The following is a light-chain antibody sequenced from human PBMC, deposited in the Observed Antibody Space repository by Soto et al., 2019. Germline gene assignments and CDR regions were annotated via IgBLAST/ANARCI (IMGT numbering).Light chain of an antibody. CDR2: WAS. Sequence: DNVMTQSSDSLAVSLGERATLNCKSSRSVVYGSYNKNYLAWYQQKPGQPPXLLXYWASTRESGVPDRFSGSGSGTDFTLTISSLETEDFAAYYGQQRSNWPRVTFGQGTRLEI. CDR1: RSVVYGSYNKNY. CDR3: QQRSNWPRVT. J-gene: IGKJ5*01. V-gene: IGKV4-1*01.